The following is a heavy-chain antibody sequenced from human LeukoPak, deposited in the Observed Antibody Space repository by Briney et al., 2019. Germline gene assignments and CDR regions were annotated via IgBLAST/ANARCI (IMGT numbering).Heavy chain of an antibody. CDR3: ARGIDYFDY. CDR1: GGSISSYY. V-gene: IGHV4-59*12. Sequence: SETLSLTCTVSGGSISSYYWSWIRQPPGKGLEWIGYISHSGSTYYNPSLKSRVTISLDRSKNQFSLKLSSVTAADTAIYYCARGIDYFDYWGQGTLVTVSS. J-gene: IGHJ4*02. CDR2: ISHSGST.